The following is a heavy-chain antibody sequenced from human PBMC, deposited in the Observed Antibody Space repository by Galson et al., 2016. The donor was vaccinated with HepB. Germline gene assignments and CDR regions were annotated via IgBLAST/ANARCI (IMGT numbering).Heavy chain of an antibody. CDR3: VKDWSTTTCVQGCLDV. J-gene: IGHJ6*02. Sequence: SLRLSCAASGFTFSNYAMTWVRQAPGKGLEWISTINNNDDSTYYADSVQGRFTISRDKSNNTLFRQMNSLRAEDTAVYYCVKDWSTTTCVQGCLDVWGQGTTVTVSS. V-gene: IGHV3-23*01. D-gene: IGHD3-10*02. CDR2: INNNDDST. CDR1: GFTFSNYA.